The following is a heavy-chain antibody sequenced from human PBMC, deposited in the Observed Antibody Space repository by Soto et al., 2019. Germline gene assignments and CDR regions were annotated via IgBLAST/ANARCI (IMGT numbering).Heavy chain of an antibody. CDR1: GFTFSSYE. Sequence: EVQLVESGGGLVQPGGSLRLSCAASGFTFSSYEMNWVRQAPGKGLEWVSYISSSGSTIYYADSVKGRFTISRDNAKNSLYLQMNSLRAEDTAVYYCAKVDIIVGAKMDDYWGQGTLVTVSS. CDR3: AKVDIIVGAKMDDY. V-gene: IGHV3-48*03. CDR2: ISSSGSTI. D-gene: IGHD1-26*01. J-gene: IGHJ4*02.